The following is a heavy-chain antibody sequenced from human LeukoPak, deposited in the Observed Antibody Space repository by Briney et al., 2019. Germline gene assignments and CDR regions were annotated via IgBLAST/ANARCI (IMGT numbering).Heavy chain of an antibody. Sequence: GGSLRLTCAASGFTFSSYWMHWVRKAPGKGQVWVSRLNSDGSSTSYADSVKGRFTISRDNAETTLHLQMNNLSAEDTAVYYCARASNRNSINFDYWGQGALVTVSS. J-gene: IGHJ4*02. CDR3: ARASNRNSINFDY. D-gene: IGHD1-7*01. CDR2: LNSDGSST. V-gene: IGHV3-74*01. CDR1: GFTFSSYW.